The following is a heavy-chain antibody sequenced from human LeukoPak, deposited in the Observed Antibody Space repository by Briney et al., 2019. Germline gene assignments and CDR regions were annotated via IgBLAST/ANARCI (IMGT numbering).Heavy chain of an antibody. CDR1: GYSISSGYY. D-gene: IGHD3-10*01. J-gene: IGHJ4*02. Sequence: SETLSLTCTVSGYSISSGYYWGWIRQPPGKGLEWIGSIYHSGSTYYNPSLKSRVTMSVDTSKNEFSLQLSSVTAADTAVYYCATSVRGENDYCGQGTLVTVSS. CDR3: ATSVRGENDY. CDR2: IYHSGST. V-gene: IGHV4-38-2*02.